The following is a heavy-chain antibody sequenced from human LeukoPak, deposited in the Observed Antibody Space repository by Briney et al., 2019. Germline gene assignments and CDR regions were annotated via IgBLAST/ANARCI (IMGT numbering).Heavy chain of an antibody. CDR1: GGSISSYY. CDR2: IYTSGST. D-gene: IGHD3-10*01. J-gene: IGHJ4*02. Sequence: PSETLSLTCTVSGGSISSYYWSWIRQPAGKGLEWIGRIYTSGSTNYNPSLKSRVTMSVDTSKNQFSLKLSSVTAADTAVYYCASEGHYFHSGNYGRPSDYYFDFWGQGTLVTVSS. V-gene: IGHV4-4*07. CDR3: ASEGHYFHSGNYGRPSDYYFDF.